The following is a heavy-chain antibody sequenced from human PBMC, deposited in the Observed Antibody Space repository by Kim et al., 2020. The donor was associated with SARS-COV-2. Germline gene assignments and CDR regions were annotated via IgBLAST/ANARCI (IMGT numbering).Heavy chain of an antibody. V-gene: IGHV4-39*07. Sequence: SETLSLTCTVSGGSISSSSYYWGWIRQPPGKGLEWIGSIYYSGSTYYNPSLKSRVTISVDTSKNQFSLKLSSVTAADTAVYYCARDRDVIVLMVYAHPWFDPWGQGTLVTVSS. D-gene: IGHD2-8*01. CDR2: IYYSGST. CDR3: ARDRDVIVLMVYAHPWFDP. J-gene: IGHJ5*02. CDR1: GGSISSSSYY.